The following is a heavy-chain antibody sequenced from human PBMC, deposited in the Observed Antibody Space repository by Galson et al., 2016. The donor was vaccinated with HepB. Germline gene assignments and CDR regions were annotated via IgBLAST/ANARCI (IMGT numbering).Heavy chain of an antibody. Sequence: SLRLSCAASGFTFSDYYISWIRQTPGKGLEWVSHITNSGTATSYADSVKGRFTISRDNAKNSLYLQMKSLRAEDTAMYYCARGPRYDDIWGTYRAPYFDYWGRGTLITVSS. V-gene: IGHV3-11*01. D-gene: IGHD3-16*02. J-gene: IGHJ4*02. CDR1: GFTFSDYY. CDR2: ITNSGTAT. CDR3: ARGPRYDDIWGTYRAPYFDY.